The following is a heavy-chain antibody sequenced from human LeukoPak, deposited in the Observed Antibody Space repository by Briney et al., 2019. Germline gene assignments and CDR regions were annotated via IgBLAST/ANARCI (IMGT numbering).Heavy chain of an antibody. CDR2: IHYSGST. J-gene: IGHJ4*02. CDR3: TRHHDYGDKIDF. CDR1: GGSVTSASHY. Sequence: PSETLSVTCTVSGGSVTSASHYCAWIRQPPGKGLEWIGSIHYSGSTYYSPSLKSRLTIPGDTSKSQFSLKLTFVTAADTAVYYCTRHHDYGDKIDFWGQGTLVTVSS. D-gene: IGHD4-17*01. V-gene: IGHV4-39*01.